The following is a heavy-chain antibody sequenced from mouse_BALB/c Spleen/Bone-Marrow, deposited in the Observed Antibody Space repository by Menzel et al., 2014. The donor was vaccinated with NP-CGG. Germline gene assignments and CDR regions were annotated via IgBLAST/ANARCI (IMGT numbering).Heavy chain of an antibody. D-gene: IGHD2-10*02. CDR3: ARRKFGNHGFAY. V-gene: IGHV1-7*01. Sequence: LVESGAELAKPGASVKMSCKASGYTFTSYWMHWVKQRPGQGLEWIGYINPSTDYTEYNQKFKDKATLTADKSSSTAYMQLSSLTSEDSAVYYCARRKFGNHGFAYWGQGTLVTASA. CDR2: INPSTDYT. J-gene: IGHJ3*01. CDR1: GYTFTSYW.